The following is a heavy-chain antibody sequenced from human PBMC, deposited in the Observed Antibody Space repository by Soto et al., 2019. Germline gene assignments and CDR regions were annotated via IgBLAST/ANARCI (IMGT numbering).Heavy chain of an antibody. V-gene: IGHV5-51*01. CDR1: GYIFSIYW. J-gene: IGHJ4*02. D-gene: IGHD3-22*01. CDR2: IYPGDSDT. CDR3: ARPEIPTRSSDYNCPFDH. Sequence: GESLKISCKGSGYIFSIYWIVWVRQVPGKGLEWMGIIYPGDSDTRYNPSFQGQVTISVDKSTSTAYLRWNSLKASDTAIYYCARPEIPTRSSDYNCPFDHWGQGTLVTVS.